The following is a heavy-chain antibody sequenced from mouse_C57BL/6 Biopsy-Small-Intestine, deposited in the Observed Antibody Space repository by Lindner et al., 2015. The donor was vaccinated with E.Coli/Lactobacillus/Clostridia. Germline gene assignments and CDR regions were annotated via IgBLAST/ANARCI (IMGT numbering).Heavy chain of an antibody. Sequence: VQLQESGGGLVKPGGSRKLSCAASGFTFSDYGMHWVRQAPEKGLEWVAYITSDSHTIYYADTVKGRFTISRDNAKNTLFLQMTRLRSEDTAMYYCTRRADRYDTWFAYWGQGTLVTVSA. CDR3: TRRADRYDTWFAY. CDR1: GFTFSDYG. V-gene: IGHV5-17*01. J-gene: IGHJ3*01. CDR2: ITSDSHTI. D-gene: IGHD2-14*01.